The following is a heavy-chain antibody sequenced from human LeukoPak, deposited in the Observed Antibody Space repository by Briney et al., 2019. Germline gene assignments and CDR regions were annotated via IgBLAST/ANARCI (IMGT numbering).Heavy chain of an antibody. CDR1: GGSISSYY. CDR3: ARTGGGGGGI. V-gene: IGHV4-59*01. CDR2: IYSSGST. J-gene: IGHJ3*01. D-gene: IGHD3-16*01. Sequence: SETLSLTCTVSGGSISSYYWSWIRQPPGKGLEWIAFIYSSGSTDYNPSLKSRVSISLDTSRNQFSLNLNSVTSADPAGHYFARTGGGGGGIWGQGILVTVSS.